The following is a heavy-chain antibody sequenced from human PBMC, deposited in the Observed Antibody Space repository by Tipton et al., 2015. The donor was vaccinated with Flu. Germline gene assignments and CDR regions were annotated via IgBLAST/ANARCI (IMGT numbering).Heavy chain of an antibody. Sequence: TLSLTCSVSGDSIRSSNYYWGWIRQPPGKGLEWIGNIFHSGNTYHNPSLKSRVTMSVDTSKNHFSLKLSSVTAADTAVYYCARRDYSNYVSDPKSWFDPWGQGTLVAVSS. CDR1: GDSIRSSNYY. CDR3: ARRDYSNYVSDPKSWFDP. D-gene: IGHD4-11*01. CDR2: IFHSGNT. V-gene: IGHV4-39*07. J-gene: IGHJ5*02.